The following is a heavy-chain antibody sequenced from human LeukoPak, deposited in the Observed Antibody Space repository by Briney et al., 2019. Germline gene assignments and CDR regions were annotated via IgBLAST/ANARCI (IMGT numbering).Heavy chain of an antibody. D-gene: IGHD2/OR15-2a*01. Sequence: PSETLSLTCAVSGDSISSSSCFWGWIRQPPGKGLEWIGSIPYSGSASYNPSLKSRVIISIDTSKNQLSLEVRSVTAADTAVYYCARPARDGDYYYWGQGTLVTVSS. CDR2: IPYSGSA. CDR3: ARPARDGDYYY. V-gene: IGHV4-39*01. J-gene: IGHJ4*02. CDR1: GDSISSSSCF.